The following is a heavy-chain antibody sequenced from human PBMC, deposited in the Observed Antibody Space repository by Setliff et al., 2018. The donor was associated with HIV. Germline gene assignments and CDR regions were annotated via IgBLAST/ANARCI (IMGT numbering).Heavy chain of an antibody. J-gene: IGHJ4*02. CDR2: INPDNGDT. Sequence: ASVKVSCKSSGYTRTTSAVYWLGQAPGQRLELMGSINPDNGDTYYSPKFQDRVTVTSDTSASTAYMELNSLKFEDAAVYYCVSDLIAGTNHWGQGTRVTVSS. CDR3: VSDLIAGTNH. D-gene: IGHD2-8*01. V-gene: IGHV1-3*01. CDR1: GYTRTTSA.